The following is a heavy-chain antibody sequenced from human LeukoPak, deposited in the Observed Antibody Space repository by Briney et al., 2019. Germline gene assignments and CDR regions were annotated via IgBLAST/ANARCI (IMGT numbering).Heavy chain of an antibody. Sequence: GRSLRLSCAASGFTVSSYAMHWVRQAPGKGLEWVAVISYDGSNKYYADSVKGRFTISRDNSKNTLYLQMNSLRAEDTAVYYCARDEGDDLVDYWGQGTLVTVSS. CDR2: ISYDGSNK. CDR1: GFTVSSYA. D-gene: IGHD3-16*01. CDR3: ARDEGDDLVDY. V-gene: IGHV3-30-3*01. J-gene: IGHJ4*02.